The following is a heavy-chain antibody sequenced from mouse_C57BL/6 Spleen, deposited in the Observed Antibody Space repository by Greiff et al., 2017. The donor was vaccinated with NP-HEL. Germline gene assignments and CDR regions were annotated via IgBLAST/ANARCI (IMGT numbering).Heavy chain of an antibody. J-gene: IGHJ2*01. CDR3: ARKTTVVADYFDY. CDR2: IYPRDGST. CDR1: GYTFTSYD. V-gene: IGHV1-85*01. D-gene: IGHD1-1*01. Sequence: LQESGPELVKPGASVKLSCKASGYTFTSYDINWVKQRPGQGLEWIGWIYPRDGSTKYNEKFKGKATLTVDTSSSTAYMELHSLTSEDSAVYFCARKTTVVADYFDYWGQGTTLTVSS.